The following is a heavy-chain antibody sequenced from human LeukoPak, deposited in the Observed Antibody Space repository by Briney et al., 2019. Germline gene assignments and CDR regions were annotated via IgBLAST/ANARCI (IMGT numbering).Heavy chain of an antibody. CDR1: GFTFSSYG. J-gene: IGHJ4*02. D-gene: IGHD3-22*01. Sequence: PGGSLRLPCAASGFTFSSYGVHWVRQAPGKGLEWVAFIRYDGSNKYYADSVKGRFTISRDNSKNTLYLQMNSLRAEDTAVYYCAKITMILTDFDYWGQGTLVTVSS. CDR2: IRYDGSNK. CDR3: AKITMILTDFDY. V-gene: IGHV3-30*02.